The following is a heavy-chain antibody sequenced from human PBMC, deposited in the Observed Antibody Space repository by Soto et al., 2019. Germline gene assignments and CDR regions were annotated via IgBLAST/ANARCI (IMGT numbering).Heavy chain of an antibody. Sequence: SVKVSCKASGGTFSSYAISWVRQAPGQGLEWMGGIIPIFGTANYAQKFQGRVTITADESTSTAYMELSSLRSEDTAVYYCARVGCCITSCYAPGRPRNWFDPWGQGTLVTVSS. CDR3: ARVGCCITSCYAPGRPRNWFDP. D-gene: IGHD2-2*01. V-gene: IGHV1-69*13. J-gene: IGHJ5*02. CDR2: IIPIFGTA. CDR1: GGTFSSYA.